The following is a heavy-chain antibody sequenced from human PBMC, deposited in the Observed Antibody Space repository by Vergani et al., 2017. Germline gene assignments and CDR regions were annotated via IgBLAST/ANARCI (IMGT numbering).Heavy chain of an antibody. CDR1: GFTFDDYA. Sequence: EVQLVESGGGLVQPGRSLRLSCAASGFTFDDYAMHWVRPAPGKGLEWVSGINWNRDSIAYADSVKGRFTISRDNAKNSLYLQMNSLRAEDTALYYCVKDIAASGNYWDFDLWGRGTLVTVSS. CDR2: INWNRDSI. CDR3: VKDIAASGNYWDFDL. D-gene: IGHD6-13*01. V-gene: IGHV3-9*01. J-gene: IGHJ2*01.